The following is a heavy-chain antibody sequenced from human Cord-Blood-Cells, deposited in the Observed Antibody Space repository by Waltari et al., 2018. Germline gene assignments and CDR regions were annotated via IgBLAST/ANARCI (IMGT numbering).Heavy chain of an antibody. CDR1: GFTFSSYA. J-gene: IGHJ4*02. V-gene: IGHV3-30*04. Sequence: QVQLVESGGGVVQPGRSLRLSCAASGFTFSSYAMHWVRQAPGNEMEWVAVISYDGSNKYYADSVKGRFTISRDNSKNTLYLQMNSLRAEDTAVYYCARAGGLVYFDYWGQGTLVTVSS. D-gene: IGHD2-8*02. CDR2: ISYDGSNK. CDR3: ARAGGLVYFDY.